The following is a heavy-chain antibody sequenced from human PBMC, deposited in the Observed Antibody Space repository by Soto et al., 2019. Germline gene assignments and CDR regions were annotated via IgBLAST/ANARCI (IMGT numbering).Heavy chain of an antibody. CDR3: ARREMSTPYFEY. V-gene: IGHV5-51*01. CDR1: GYSFTNFW. J-gene: IGHJ4*02. Sequence: GESLKISCKGSGYSFTNFWIGWVRQMPGKGLEWMGIIYPGDSDTRYTPSFQGQVTISADKSINTAYLQWSSLKASDTAIYYCARREMSTPYFEYWGQGSLVTVPS. D-gene: IGHD1-26*01. CDR2: IYPGDSDT.